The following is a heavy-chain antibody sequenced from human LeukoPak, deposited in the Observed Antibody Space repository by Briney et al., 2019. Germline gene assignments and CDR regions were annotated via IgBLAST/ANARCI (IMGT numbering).Heavy chain of an antibody. CDR2: VSGDGNAT. Sequence: PGGSLRLSCAASGFTFRSFGMSWVRQAPGKGLEWVSRVSGDGNATSYADSVRGRFTISRDNSKNTLYLQMNSLRAEDTAVYYCAKPITMIVVATNLDSWGQGTLVTVSS. CDR1: GFTFRSFG. V-gene: IGHV3-23*01. J-gene: IGHJ4*02. D-gene: IGHD3-22*01. CDR3: AKPITMIVVATNLDS.